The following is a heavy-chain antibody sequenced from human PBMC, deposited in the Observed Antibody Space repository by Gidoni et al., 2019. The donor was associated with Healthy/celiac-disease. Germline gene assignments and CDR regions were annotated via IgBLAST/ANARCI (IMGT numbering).Heavy chain of an antibody. Sequence: QVQLVESGGGLVKPGGSLRLSCSASGFTFSDYYMGWIRQAPGKGLEWVSYISSSGSTIYYADSVKGRFTISRDNAKNSLYLQMNSLRAEDTAVYYCASSMNYSPPLIREYYFDYWGQGTLVTVSS. CDR1: GFTFSDYY. V-gene: IGHV3-11*01. CDR3: ASSMNYSPPLIREYYFDY. J-gene: IGHJ4*02. CDR2: ISSSGSTI. D-gene: IGHD1-7*01.